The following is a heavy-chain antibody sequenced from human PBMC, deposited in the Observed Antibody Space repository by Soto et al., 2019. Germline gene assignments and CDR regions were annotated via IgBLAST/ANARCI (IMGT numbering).Heavy chain of an antibody. V-gene: IGHV1-2*02. CDR3: ARMATSGTLNWFDP. J-gene: IGHJ5*02. CDR1: GYSFTGYY. CDR2: INLNNGVT. Sequence: ASVKVSCKASGYSFTGYYMHWVRQAPGQGLEWMGWINLNNGVTLYAEKFQGRVTMTRDTSISTAYMELSSLRSDDTAIYYCARMATSGTLNWFDPWGQGTLVTVSS. D-gene: IGHD1-1*01.